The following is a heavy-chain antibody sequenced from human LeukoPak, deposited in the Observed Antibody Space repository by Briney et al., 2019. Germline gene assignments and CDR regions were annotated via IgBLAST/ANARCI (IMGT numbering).Heavy chain of an antibody. D-gene: IGHD2-2*01. CDR2: IWYDGSNK. CDR3: ARGKSSTSCPGDY. Sequence: PGRSLRLSCAASGFTFSSYGMHWVRQAPGKGLEWVAVIWYDGSNKYYADSVKGRFTISRDNPKNTLYLKMNSLRAEDTAVYYCARGKSSTSCPGDYWGQGTLVTVSS. V-gene: IGHV3-33*01. J-gene: IGHJ4*02. CDR1: GFTFSSYG.